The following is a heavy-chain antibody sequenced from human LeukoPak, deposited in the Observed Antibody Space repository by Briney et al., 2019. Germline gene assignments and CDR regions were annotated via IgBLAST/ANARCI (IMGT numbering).Heavy chain of an antibody. CDR2: INTNTGNP. CDR1: GYTFTSYA. D-gene: IGHD3-10*01. CDR3: ARDRRSLVRGVKAWFDP. J-gene: IGHJ5*02. V-gene: IGHV7-4-1*02. Sequence: ASVKVSCKASGYTFTSYAMNWVRQAPGQGLEWMGWINTNTGNPTYAQGFTGRFVFSLDTSVSTAYLQISSLKAEDTAVYYCARDRRSLVRGVKAWFDPWGQGTLVTVSS.